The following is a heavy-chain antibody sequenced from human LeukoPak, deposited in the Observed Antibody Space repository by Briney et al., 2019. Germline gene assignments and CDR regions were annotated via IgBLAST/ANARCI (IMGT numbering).Heavy chain of an antibody. V-gene: IGHV3-23*01. J-gene: IGHJ4*02. Sequence: GGSLRLPCAASGFTFSSYAMSWVRQAPGKGLEWVSAISGSGGSTYYADSVKGRFTISRGNSKNTLYLQMNSLRAEDTAVYYCAKSRDIVVVVAATNYDYWGQGTLVTVSS. D-gene: IGHD2-15*01. CDR1: GFTFSSYA. CDR3: AKSRDIVVVVAATNYDY. CDR2: ISGSGGST.